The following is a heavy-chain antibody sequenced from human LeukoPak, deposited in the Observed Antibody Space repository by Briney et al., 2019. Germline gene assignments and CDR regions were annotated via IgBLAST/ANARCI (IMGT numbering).Heavy chain of an antibody. J-gene: IGHJ6*03. CDR2: INHSGST. V-gene: IGHV4-34*01. Sequence: SETLSLTCAVYGGSFSGYYWSWMRQPPGKGLEWIGEINHSGSTNYNPSLKSRVTISVDTSKNQFSLKLSSVTAADTAVYYCARKHGVYDFWSGNYYYYYMDVWGKGTTVTVSS. D-gene: IGHD3-3*01. CDR1: GGSFSGYY. CDR3: ARKHGVYDFWSGNYYYYYMDV.